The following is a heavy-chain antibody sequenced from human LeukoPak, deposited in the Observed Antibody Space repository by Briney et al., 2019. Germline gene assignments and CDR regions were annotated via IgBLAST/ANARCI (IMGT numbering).Heavy chain of an antibody. CDR3: ARCLGYCSGGSCFSLYYYYGKDV. J-gene: IGHJ6*02. CDR1: GFTFSSYS. V-gene: IGHV3-21*01. D-gene: IGHD2-15*01. CDR2: ISSSSSYI. Sequence: PGGSLRLSCAASGFTFSSYSMNWVRQAPGKGLEWVSSISSSSSYIYYADSVKGRFTISRDNAKNSLHLQMNSLRAEDTAVYYCARCLGYCSGGSCFSLYYYYGKDVWGQGTTVTVSS.